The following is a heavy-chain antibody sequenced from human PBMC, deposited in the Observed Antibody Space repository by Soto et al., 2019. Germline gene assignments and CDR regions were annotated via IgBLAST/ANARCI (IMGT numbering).Heavy chain of an antibody. J-gene: IGHJ6*02. CDR3: ARDLVRYCSGGSCYYGYYYYGMDV. CDR2: INPNSGGT. D-gene: IGHD2-15*01. V-gene: IGHV1-2*04. CDR1: GYTFTGYY. Sequence: XSVKVSCKASGYTFTGYYMHWVRQAPGQGLEWMGWINPNSGGTNYAQKFQGWVTMTRDTSISTAYMELSRLRSDDTAVYYCARDLVRYCSGGSCYYGYYYYGMDVWGQGTTVTVSS.